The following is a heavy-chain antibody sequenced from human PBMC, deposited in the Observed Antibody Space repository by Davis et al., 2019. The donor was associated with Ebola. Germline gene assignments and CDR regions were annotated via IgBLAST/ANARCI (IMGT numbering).Heavy chain of an antibody. V-gene: IGHV3-11*01. D-gene: IGHD5-18*01. CDR2: ISSSESTK. CDR1: GFTFSDYY. Sequence: PGGSLRLSCAASGFTFSDYYMTWIRQAPGKGLEWVSYISSSESTKYYADSVKGRFTISRDNAKNTLYLQMNSLRAEDTAVYYCARDRSVMVPYYYYGMDVWGQGTTVTVSS. J-gene: IGHJ6*02. CDR3: ARDRSVMVPYYYYGMDV.